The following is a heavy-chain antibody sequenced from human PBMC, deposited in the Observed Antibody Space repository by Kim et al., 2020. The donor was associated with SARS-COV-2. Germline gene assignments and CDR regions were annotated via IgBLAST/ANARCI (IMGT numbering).Heavy chain of an antibody. Sequence: GGSLRLSCAASGFTFSSSWMHWVRQAPGKGLVWVSRVNGDGRSTSYADSVKGRFTISRDNAENTLYLQMNSLRADDTAVYYCARSSGSLDYWGQGTLVTVSS. CDR3: ARSSGSLDY. D-gene: IGHD5-12*01. J-gene: IGHJ4*02. CDR2: VNGDGRST. V-gene: IGHV3-74*01. CDR1: GFTFSSSW.